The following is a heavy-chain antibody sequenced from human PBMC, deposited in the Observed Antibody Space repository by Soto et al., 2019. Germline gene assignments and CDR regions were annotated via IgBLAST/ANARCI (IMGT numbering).Heavy chain of an antibody. D-gene: IGHD3-10*01. Sequence: GESLKISCKGSGYSFTSYWIGWVRQMPGKGLEWMGIIYPGDSDTRYSPSFQGQVTISADKSISTAYLQWSSLKASDTAMYYCSRHFNNMVRGVIVSGDYYYGMDVWGQGTTVTVS. CDR1: GYSFTSYW. V-gene: IGHV5-51*01. J-gene: IGHJ6*02. CDR3: SRHFNNMVRGVIVSGDYYYGMDV. CDR2: IYPGDSDT.